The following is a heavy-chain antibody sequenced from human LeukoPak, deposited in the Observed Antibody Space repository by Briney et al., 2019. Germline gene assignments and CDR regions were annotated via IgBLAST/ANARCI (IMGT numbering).Heavy chain of an antibody. CDR3: ARDLFGGYDRVY. CDR1: GGTFSSYA. V-gene: IGHV1-69*04. Sequence: GASVKVSCKASGGTFSSYAISWVRQAPGQGLEWMGRIIPILGIANYAQKFQGRVTITADKSTSTAYMELSSLRSEDTAVYYCARDLFGGYDRVYWGQGTLVTVSS. J-gene: IGHJ4*02. D-gene: IGHD5-12*01. CDR2: IIPILGIA.